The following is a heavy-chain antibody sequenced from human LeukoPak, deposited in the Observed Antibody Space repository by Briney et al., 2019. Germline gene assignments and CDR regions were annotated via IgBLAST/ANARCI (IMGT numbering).Heavy chain of an antibody. CDR3: ARGGEYYGSGRIDP. J-gene: IGHJ5*02. CDR1: GDSISGSY. D-gene: IGHD3-10*01. V-gene: IGHV4-59*01. Sequence: SSETLSLTCTVSGDSISGSYWSWIRQPPGKGLEWIGCIFYTGIAKYNPSLNSRVTISVDTSKNHFSLRLSSVTAADTAFYYCARGGEYYGSGRIDPWGQGTLVTVSS. CDR2: IFYTGIA.